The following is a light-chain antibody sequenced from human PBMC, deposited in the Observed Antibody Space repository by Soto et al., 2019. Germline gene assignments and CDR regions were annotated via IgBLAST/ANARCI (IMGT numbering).Light chain of an antibody. V-gene: IGKV1-5*03. CDR2: EVS. CDR3: QHYSGDGAP. Sequence: DILLTQSPSTLSASVGDRVTISCRASQSINKWLAWYQHKPGKAPNLLIYEVSTLHSGVPSRFSGSGSGTEFTLTISSLRPDDFATYYCQHYSGDGAPFGQGTKVDIK. J-gene: IGKJ1*01. CDR1: QSINKW.